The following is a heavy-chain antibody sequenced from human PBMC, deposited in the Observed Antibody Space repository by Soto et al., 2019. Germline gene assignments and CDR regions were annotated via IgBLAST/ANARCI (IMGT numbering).Heavy chain of an antibody. J-gene: IGHJ4*02. CDR1: GFTFRNNV. CDR3: AKNGLDNSPSAIDS. D-gene: IGHD2-8*01. CDR2: ITGSGRGT. V-gene: IGHV3-23*01. Sequence: GGSLRLSCAASGFTFRNNVLSWVRQAPGKALDWVSGITGSGRGTYYADSVKGRFTISRDNSKNMVFLQMNSLRAEDTALYYCAKNGLDNSPSAIDSWGPGTPVTVSS.